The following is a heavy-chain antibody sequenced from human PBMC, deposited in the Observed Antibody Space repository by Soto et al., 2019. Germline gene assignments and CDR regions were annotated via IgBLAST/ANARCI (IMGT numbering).Heavy chain of an antibody. CDR2: INPSGDST. CDR3: ARDNSYDSGGAKGWYFDL. Sequence: QVQLVQSGAEVKKPGASVKVSCKASGYTITRHWMHWVRQAPGQGLERMGVINPSGDSTIYAQKFQGRVTMTRDTSTSTVYMELSSLRSDDTAMYYCARDNSYDSGGAKGWYFDLWGRGTLVTVSS. CDR1: GYTITRHW. V-gene: IGHV1-46*01. J-gene: IGHJ2*01. D-gene: IGHD3-22*01.